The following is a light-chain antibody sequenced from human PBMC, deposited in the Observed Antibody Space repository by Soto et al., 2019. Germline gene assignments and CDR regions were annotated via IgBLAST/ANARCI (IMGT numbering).Light chain of an antibody. J-gene: IGLJ3*02. CDR1: TSNIGAGYD. Sequence: QSVLTQPPSVSGAPGQRVTMSCTGSTSNIGAGYDVHWFQHLPGTAPKLLIYGNINRLSGVPDRFSGSKSGTSASLAITGLQAEDEADYYCQSYDSSLSTWVFGGGTKPPS. CDR3: QSYDSSLSTWV. CDR2: GNI. V-gene: IGLV1-40*01.